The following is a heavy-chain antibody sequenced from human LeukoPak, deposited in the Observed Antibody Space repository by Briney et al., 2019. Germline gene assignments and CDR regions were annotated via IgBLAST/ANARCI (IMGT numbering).Heavy chain of an antibody. D-gene: IGHD3-22*01. V-gene: IGHV3-30*03. J-gene: IGHJ6*02. Sequence: GGSLRLSCAASGFTFSSYWISWVRQAPGKGLEWVAVISYDGSNKYYADSVKGRFTISRDNSKNTLYLQMNSLRAEDTAVYYCARDQAYYDSSGYYQGYYGMDVWGQGTTVTVSS. CDR3: ARDQAYYDSSGYYQGYYGMDV. CDR2: ISYDGSNK. CDR1: GFTFSSYW.